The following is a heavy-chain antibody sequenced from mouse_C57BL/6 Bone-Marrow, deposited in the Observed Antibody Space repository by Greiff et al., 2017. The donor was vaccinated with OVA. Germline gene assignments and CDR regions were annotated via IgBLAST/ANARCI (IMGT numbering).Heavy chain of an antibody. Sequence: EVKLVESGPELVKPGASVKISCKASGYSFTGYYMNWVKQSPEKSLEWIGEINPSTGGTTYNQKFKAKATLTVDKSSSTAYMQLKSLTSEDSAVYYCAREGLDYWGQGTTLTVSS. V-gene: IGHV1-42*01. CDR3: AREGLDY. CDR2: INPSTGGT. J-gene: IGHJ2*01. CDR1: GYSFTGYY. D-gene: IGHD2-13*01.